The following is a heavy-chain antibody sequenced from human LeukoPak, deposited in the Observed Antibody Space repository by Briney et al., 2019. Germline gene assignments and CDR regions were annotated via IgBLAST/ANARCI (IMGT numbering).Heavy chain of an antibody. J-gene: IGHJ5*02. CDR3: ARLYYYGSGSYSGWFDP. D-gene: IGHD3-10*01. Sequence: ASVKVSCKASGYTFTSYDINWVRQATGQGLEWMGWMNPNSGNRGYAQKFQGRVTMTRNTSISTAYMELSSLRSEDTAVYYCARLYYYGSGSYSGWFDPWGQGTLVTVSS. CDR2: MNPNSGNR. V-gene: IGHV1-8*01. CDR1: GYTFTSYD.